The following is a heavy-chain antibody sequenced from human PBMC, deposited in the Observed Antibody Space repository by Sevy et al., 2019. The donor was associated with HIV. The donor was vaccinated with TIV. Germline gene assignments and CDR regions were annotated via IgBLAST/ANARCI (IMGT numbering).Heavy chain of an antibody. D-gene: IGHD5-12*01. CDR2: ISSSSSSTI. V-gene: IGHV3-48*02. CDR3: ARDMVATPGTLDY. J-gene: IGHJ4*02. Sequence: GGSLRLSCAASGFTFSSYSMNWVRQAPGKGLEWVSYISSSSSSTIYYADSVKGRFTISRDNAKNSLYLQMNSLRDEDTAVYYCARDMVATPGTLDYWGQGTLVTVSS. CDR1: GFTFSSYS.